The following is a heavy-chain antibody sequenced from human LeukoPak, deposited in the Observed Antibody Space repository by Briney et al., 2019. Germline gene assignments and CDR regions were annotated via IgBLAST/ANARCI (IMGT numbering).Heavy chain of an antibody. J-gene: IGHJ4*02. D-gene: IGHD5-12*01. CDR2: DDPGSADT. V-gene: IGHV5-51*01. CDR3: ERGGYSGDEFDY. Sequence: KPGEPLKISSRSSGSSFTNYWIGGVRPMPRKGLEWTGIDDPGSADTRCSPYFQGQVTISADKTISTAYVQWSSLEASDTAMYFCERGGYSGDEFDYWGQGTLVTVSS. CDR1: GSSFTNYW.